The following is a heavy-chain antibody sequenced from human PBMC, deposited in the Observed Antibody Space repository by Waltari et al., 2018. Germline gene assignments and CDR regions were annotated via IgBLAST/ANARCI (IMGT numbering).Heavy chain of an antibody. CDR1: GFIFGCYW. D-gene: IGHD6-13*01. J-gene: IGHJ4*02. V-gene: IGHV3-7*01. CDR2: IKHDGSAK. Sequence: EVQLVESGGGLVQPGGSLRLSCAASGFIFGCYWMRWVRQAPGKGLEWVANIKHDGSAKYYVESVKGRFTISRNNAENSLYLQMNSLRADDTAVYYCATSEAAAGNDWGQGTLVSVSS. CDR3: ATSEAAAGND.